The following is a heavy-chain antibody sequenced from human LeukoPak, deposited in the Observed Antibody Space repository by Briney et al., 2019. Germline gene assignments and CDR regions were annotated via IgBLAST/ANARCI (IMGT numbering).Heavy chain of an antibody. Sequence: SETLSLTCTVSGGSISSYYWSWIRQPAGKGLEWIGRIYTSGSTNYNPSLKSRVTMSVDTSKNQFSLKLSSVTAADTAVFYWGRDDVGRVRGVIGYWGQGTLVTVSS. V-gene: IGHV4-4*07. CDR1: GGSISSYY. CDR3: GRDDVGRVRGVIGY. D-gene: IGHD3-10*01. J-gene: IGHJ4*02. CDR2: IYTSGST.